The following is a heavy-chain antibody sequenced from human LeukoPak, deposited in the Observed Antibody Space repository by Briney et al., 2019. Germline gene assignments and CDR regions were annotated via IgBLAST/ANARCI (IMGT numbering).Heavy chain of an antibody. CDR2: INSDGSST. Sequence: QAGGSLRLSCAASGFTFSSYWMHWVRQAPGKGLVWVSRINSDGSSTSYADSVKGRFTISRDNAKNSLYLQMNSLRAEDTAVYYCARVSVGPYYMDVWGKGTTVTVSS. J-gene: IGHJ6*03. D-gene: IGHD2-15*01. CDR3: ARVSVGPYYMDV. V-gene: IGHV3-74*01. CDR1: GFTFSSYW.